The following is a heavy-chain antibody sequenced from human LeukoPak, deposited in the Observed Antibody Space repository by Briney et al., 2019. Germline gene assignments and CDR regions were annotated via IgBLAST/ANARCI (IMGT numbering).Heavy chain of an antibody. CDR2: INPNSGGT. D-gene: IGHD2-2*01. J-gene: IGHJ3*02. V-gene: IGHV1-2*02. Sequence: GASVKVSCKASGYTFTSYYMHWVRQAPGQGLEWMGIINPNSGGTNYAQKFQGRVTMTRDTSISTAYMELSRLRSDDTAVYYCARDRAFVQYQLPNDAFDIWGQGTMVTVSS. CDR1: GYTFTSYY. CDR3: ARDRAFVQYQLPNDAFDI.